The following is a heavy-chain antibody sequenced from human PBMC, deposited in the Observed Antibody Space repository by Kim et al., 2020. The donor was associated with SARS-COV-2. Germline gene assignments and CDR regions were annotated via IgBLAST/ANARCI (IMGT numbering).Heavy chain of an antibody. V-gene: IGHV4-39*01. CDR1: GGSISSSSYY. Sequence: SETLSLTCTVSGGSISSSSYYWGWIRQPPGKGLEWIGSIYYSGSTYYNPSLKSRVTISVDTSKNQFSLKLSSVTAADTAVYYCARHGGLLRFLEWLLNWFDPWGQGTLVTVSS. CDR3: ARHGGLLRFLEWLLNWFDP. D-gene: IGHD3-3*01. CDR2: IYYSGST. J-gene: IGHJ5*02.